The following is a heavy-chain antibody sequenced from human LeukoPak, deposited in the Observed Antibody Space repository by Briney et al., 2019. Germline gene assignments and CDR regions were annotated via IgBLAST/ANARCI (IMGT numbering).Heavy chain of an antibody. CDR2: ISYDGSNK. D-gene: IGHD3-22*01. Sequence: GGSLRLSCAASGFTFSIYAIHWVRQAPGKGLEWVALISYDGSNKNYADSVKGRFTISRDNSKNTLYLQMNSLRAEDTAVYYCAKDRGYYDSSGYYLDYWGQGTLVTVS. CDR3: AKDRGYYDSSGYYLDY. J-gene: IGHJ4*02. CDR1: GFTFSIYA. V-gene: IGHV3-30-3*01.